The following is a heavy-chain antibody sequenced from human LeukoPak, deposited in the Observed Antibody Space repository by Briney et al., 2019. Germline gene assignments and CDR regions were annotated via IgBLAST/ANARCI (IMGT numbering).Heavy chain of an antibody. CDR1: GGSISSGGYY. J-gene: IGHJ4*02. CDR2: IYHSGST. CDR3: ARDKVSSRSFDY. D-gene: IGHD6-6*01. Sequence: LQTLSLTCTVSGGSISSGGYYWSWIRQPPGKGLEWIGYIYHSGSTYYNPSLKSRVTISVDRSKNQFSLKLSSVTAADTAVYYCARDKVSSRSFDYWGQGTLVTVSS. V-gene: IGHV4-30-2*01.